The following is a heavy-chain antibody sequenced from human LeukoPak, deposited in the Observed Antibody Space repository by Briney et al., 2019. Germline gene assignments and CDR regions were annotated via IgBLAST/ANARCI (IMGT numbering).Heavy chain of an antibody. J-gene: IGHJ4*02. CDR1: GGSISSYY. CDR2: IYYSGST. Sequence: SETLSLTCTVSGGSISSYYWSWIRQPPGKGLEWIGYIYYSGSTNYNPSLRSRVTISVDTSKNQFSLKLSSVTAADTAVYYCARDSSGYFDYWGQGTLVTVSS. CDR3: ARDSSGYFDY. V-gene: IGHV4-59*01. D-gene: IGHD3-10*01.